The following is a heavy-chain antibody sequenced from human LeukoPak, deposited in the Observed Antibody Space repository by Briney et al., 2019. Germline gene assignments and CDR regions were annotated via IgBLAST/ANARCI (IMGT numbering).Heavy chain of an antibody. V-gene: IGHV3-74*01. CDR2: INPDGTTT. D-gene: IGHD5-12*01. J-gene: IGHJ4*02. CDR1: GFTFSTYW. Sequence: GGSLRLSCAASGFTFSTYWMHWVRQAPGKGLVWVSRINPDGTTTSYADSVKGRFTISRDNAKDTVYLQMNSLRAEDTAVYYCAKDWSYSGYDDPKGYWGQGTLVTVSS. CDR3: AKDWSYSGYDDPKGY.